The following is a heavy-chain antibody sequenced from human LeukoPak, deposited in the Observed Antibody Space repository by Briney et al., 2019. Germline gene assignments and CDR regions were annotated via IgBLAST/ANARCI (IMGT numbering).Heavy chain of an antibody. Sequence: GGSLRLSCAASGFTFNTFGMHWVRQAPGKGLEWEAVISYDGTDKYYADSLKGRFTISRDNSKNTLYLQMNSLRAEDTAVYYCAKDAVRTPQIDHWGQGALVTVSS. CDR2: ISYDGTDK. V-gene: IGHV3-30*18. D-gene: IGHD1-1*01. CDR3: AKDAVRTPQIDH. CDR1: GFTFNTFG. J-gene: IGHJ4*02.